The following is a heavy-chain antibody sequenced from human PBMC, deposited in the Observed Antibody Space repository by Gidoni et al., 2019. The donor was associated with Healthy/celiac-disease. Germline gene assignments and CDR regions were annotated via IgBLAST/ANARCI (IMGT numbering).Heavy chain of an antibody. CDR3: AKENLAYCGGDCPYFDY. Sequence: ISYDGSNKYYADSVKGRFTISRDNSKNTLYVQMNSLRAEDTAVYYCAKENLAYCGGDCPYFDYWGQGTLVTVSS. CDR2: ISYDGSNK. J-gene: IGHJ4*02. V-gene: IGHV3-30*18. D-gene: IGHD2-21*01.